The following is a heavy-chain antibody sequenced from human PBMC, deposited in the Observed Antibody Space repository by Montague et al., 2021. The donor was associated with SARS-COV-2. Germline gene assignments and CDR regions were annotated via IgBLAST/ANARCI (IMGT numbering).Heavy chain of an antibody. V-gene: IGHV3-30*04. CDR3: ARDGVVLVAANAFDI. D-gene: IGHD2-15*01. Sequence: SLRLSCAASGFTFSSYCMHWVRQAPGKGLEWVADITYDGSNKYYADSVKGRFTISRDNAKNTLYLQMNSLRAEDTAVYYCARDGVVLVAANAFDIWGQGTMVTVSS. CDR2: ITYDGSNK. J-gene: IGHJ3*02. CDR1: GFTFSSYC.